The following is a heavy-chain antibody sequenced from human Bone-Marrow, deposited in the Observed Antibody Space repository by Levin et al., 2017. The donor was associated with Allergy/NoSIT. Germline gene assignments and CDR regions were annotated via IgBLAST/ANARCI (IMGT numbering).Heavy chain of an antibody. J-gene: IGHJ4*02. V-gene: IGHV1-24*01. CDR1: GYSISELP. D-gene: IGHD3-3*01. Sequence: PLASVKVSCRVGGYSISELPIHWVRQAPGIGLEWMGGFDPEDGETKYAEKFQDRVTMTDDTSTDTAYLELNGLKSDDTAVYYCSTPTGDFWSGYQFWGQGTLVTVSS. CDR3: STPTGDFWSGYQF. CDR2: FDPEDGET.